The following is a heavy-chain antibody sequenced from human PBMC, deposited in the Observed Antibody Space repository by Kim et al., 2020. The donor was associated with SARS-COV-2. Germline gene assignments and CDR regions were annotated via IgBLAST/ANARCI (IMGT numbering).Heavy chain of an antibody. Sequence: ASVKVSCKASGYTFTSYAMNWVRQAPGQGLEWMGWINTNTGNPTYAQGFTGRFVFSLDTSVSTAYLQISSLKAEDTAVYYCARESCSGGSCYDENDAFDIWGQGTMVTVSS. CDR2: INTNTGNP. D-gene: IGHD2-15*01. CDR1: GYTFTSYA. V-gene: IGHV7-4-1*02. CDR3: ARESCSGGSCYDENDAFDI. J-gene: IGHJ3*02.